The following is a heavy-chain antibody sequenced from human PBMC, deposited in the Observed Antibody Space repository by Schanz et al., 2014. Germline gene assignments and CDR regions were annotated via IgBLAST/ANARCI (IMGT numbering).Heavy chain of an antibody. D-gene: IGHD3-10*01. CDR3: ARVREVWFGEYWFDP. J-gene: IGHJ5*02. CDR1: GYSFTEYF. CDR2: INTNTGNP. Sequence: QVQLVQSGPAVKKPGASMKVSCLASGYSFTEYFLHWVRQAPGQGLEWMGWINTNTGNPTYAQGFTGRFVFSLDISVSTAYLQISSLKAEDTAVYYCARVREVWFGEYWFDPWGQGTLVTVSS. V-gene: IGHV7-4-1*02.